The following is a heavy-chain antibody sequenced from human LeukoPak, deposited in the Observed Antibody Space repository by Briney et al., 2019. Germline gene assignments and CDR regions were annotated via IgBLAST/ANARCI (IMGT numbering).Heavy chain of an antibody. D-gene: IGHD3-22*01. J-gene: IGHJ6*03. V-gene: IGHV4-4*02. CDR1: GGSIISSNW. Sequence: SETLSLTCAVSGGSIISSNWWNWVRQPPGKGLEWIGEINHSGSTNYNPSLKSRVTISVDTSKNQFSLKLSSVTAADTAVYYCARAPPTYYYDSSGYWAPPGYYYMDVWGKGTTVTVSS. CDR3: ARAPPTYYYDSSGYWAPPGYYYMDV. CDR2: INHSGST.